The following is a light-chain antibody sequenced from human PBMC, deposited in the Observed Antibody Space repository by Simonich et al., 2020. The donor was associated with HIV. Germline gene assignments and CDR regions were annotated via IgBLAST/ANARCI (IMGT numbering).Light chain of an antibody. CDR1: SSDVGGYNY. J-gene: IGLJ2*01. CDR3: SSYTSSSTLV. CDR2: DVS. V-gene: IGLV2-14*01. Sequence: QSALTQPASVSGSPGQSITISCTGTSSDVGGYNYVSWYQQHPGKAPKFLIYDVSKRPSGVSNRFSGSKSGNTASLTISGLQAEDEVDYYCSSYTSSSTLVFGGGTKLTVL.